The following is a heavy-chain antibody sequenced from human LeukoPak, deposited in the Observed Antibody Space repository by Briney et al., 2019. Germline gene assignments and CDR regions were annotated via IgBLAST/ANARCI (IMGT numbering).Heavy chain of an antibody. J-gene: IGHJ4*02. D-gene: IGHD3-10*01. CDR2: IWYDGSNK. V-gene: IGHV3-33*08. Sequence: GGSLRLSCAASGFTFTSYGMHWVRQAPGKGLEWVAVIWYDGSNKYYADSVKGRFTISRDNSKNTLYLQMNSLRAEDTAVYYCARGLWFGELSASQFDYWGQGTLVTVSS. CDR3: ARGLWFGELSASQFDY. CDR1: GFTFTSYG.